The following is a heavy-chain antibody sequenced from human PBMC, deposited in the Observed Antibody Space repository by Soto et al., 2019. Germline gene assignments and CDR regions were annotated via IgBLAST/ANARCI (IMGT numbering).Heavy chain of an antibody. Sequence: ASAKFSCKASGYTFTSYGISWVRQAPGQGLEWMGWISAYNGNTNYAQKLQGRVTMTADTSTSTAYMELRSLRSDDTAVYYCAREKPMVRGVITLSYYYYYMDVWGKGTTVTVSS. D-gene: IGHD3-10*01. V-gene: IGHV1-18*01. J-gene: IGHJ6*03. CDR3: AREKPMVRGVITLSYYYYYMDV. CDR1: GYTFTSYG. CDR2: ISAYNGNT.